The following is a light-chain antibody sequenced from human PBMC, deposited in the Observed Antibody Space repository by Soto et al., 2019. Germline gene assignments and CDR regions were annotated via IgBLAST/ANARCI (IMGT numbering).Light chain of an antibody. Sequence: ERVMTQSTVTLSVSPGESVTLSCRASQSVGTNLAWYQQKPGQAPSLLIYGVSTRATGIPTRFSGSGSGRQFTLTISSLQSEDFAVYYCQQYNNWHQTFGQGTKVEIK. V-gene: IGKV3-15*01. CDR1: QSVGTN. CDR3: QQYNNWHQT. J-gene: IGKJ1*01. CDR2: GVS.